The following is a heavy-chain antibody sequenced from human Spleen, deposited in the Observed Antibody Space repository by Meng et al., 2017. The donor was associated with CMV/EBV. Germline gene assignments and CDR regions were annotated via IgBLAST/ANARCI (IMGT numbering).Heavy chain of an antibody. D-gene: IGHD2-2*01. J-gene: IGHJ3*02. CDR3: ASGGYCSSTSCYDAFDI. CDR1: GFTFSVYS. V-gene: IGHV3-21*01. Sequence: GGSLRLSCAASGFTFSVYSMNWVRQAPGKGLEWVSSISSSSSFIYYADSVKGRFTISRDNAQNSLYLQMNGLRAGDTAVYYCASGGYCSSTSCYDAFDIWGQGTMVTVSS. CDR2: ISSSSSFI.